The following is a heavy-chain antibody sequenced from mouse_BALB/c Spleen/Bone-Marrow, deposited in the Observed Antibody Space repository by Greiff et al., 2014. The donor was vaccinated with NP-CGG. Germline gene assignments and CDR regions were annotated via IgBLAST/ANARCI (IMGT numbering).Heavy chain of an antibody. V-gene: IGHV1-26*01. Sequence: EVQLQQSGPELVKPGASVKISCKASGYSFTAYYIHWVKQSHVKSLEWIGRINPYNGATSYNPNFKDKASLTVDKSSSTAYMELHSLTSEDSAVYYCARKGNYGWFAYWGQGTLVTVSA. CDR3: ARKGNYGWFAY. CDR2: INPYNGAT. D-gene: IGHD2-1*01. J-gene: IGHJ3*01. CDR1: GYSFTAYY.